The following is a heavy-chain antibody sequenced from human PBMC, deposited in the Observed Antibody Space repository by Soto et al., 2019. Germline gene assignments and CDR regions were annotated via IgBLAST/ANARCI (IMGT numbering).Heavy chain of an antibody. V-gene: IGHV3-23*01. CDR2: ISGSGGRT. CDR3: EKPIVGADPFDY. D-gene: IGHD1-26*01. J-gene: IGHJ4*02. CDR1: GFTFSSYA. Sequence: GGSLRLSCAASGFTFSSYAMSWVRQAPGKGLEWVSTISGSGGRTFYADTVKGRFTISRDNYKNTLYLQMNSLRAEDTAVYYCEKPIVGADPFDYWGQGTLVTV.